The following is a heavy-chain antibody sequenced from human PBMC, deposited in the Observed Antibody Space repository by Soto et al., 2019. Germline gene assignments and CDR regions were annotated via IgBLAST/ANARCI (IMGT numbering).Heavy chain of an antibody. Sequence: QVQLQESGPGLVKPSQTLSLTCTVSGGSISSGGYYWSWIRQHPGKGLEWIGYIYYSGSTYYNQSVKSRVTISVDTSKSKFSLKLSSVTAADTAVYYCARDCLEGYGDQRHAEDFDIWGQGTMVTVSS. D-gene: IGHD4-17*01. CDR1: GGSISSGGYY. V-gene: IGHV4-31*03. J-gene: IGHJ3*02. CDR3: ARDCLEGYGDQRHAEDFDI. CDR2: IYYSGST.